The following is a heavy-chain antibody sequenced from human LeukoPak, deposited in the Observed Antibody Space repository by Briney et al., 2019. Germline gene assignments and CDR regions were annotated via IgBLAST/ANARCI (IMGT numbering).Heavy chain of an antibody. CDR2: ISSSSVYI. V-gene: IGHV3-21*01. Sequence: GGSLRLSCAASGFTFSSYSMNWVRQAPGKGLEWVSSISSSSVYIYYADSVKGRFTISRDNAKNSLYLQMNSLSAEDTAVYYRARDEGYYFDYWGQGTLVTVSS. CDR1: GFTFSSYS. J-gene: IGHJ4*02. CDR3: ARDEGYYFDY.